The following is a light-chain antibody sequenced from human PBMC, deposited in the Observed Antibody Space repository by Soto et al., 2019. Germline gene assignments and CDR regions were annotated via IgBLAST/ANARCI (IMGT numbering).Light chain of an antibody. CDR3: SSYAGSNSVL. V-gene: IGLV2-8*01. CDR2: EDN. CDR1: SSDVGGYNY. Sequence: QSALTQPPSASGSPGQSVTISCTGTSSDVGGYNYVSWYQQHPGKAPKVMIYEDNKRPSGVPDRFSGSKSGNTASLTVSGLQAEDEADYYCSSYAGSNSVLFGGGTKLTVL. J-gene: IGLJ2*01.